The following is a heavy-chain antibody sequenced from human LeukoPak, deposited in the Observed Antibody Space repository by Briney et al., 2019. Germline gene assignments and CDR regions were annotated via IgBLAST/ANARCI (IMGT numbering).Heavy chain of an antibody. CDR2: IYPGGGT. CDR1: GGSISSSSYY. D-gene: IGHD5-12*01. J-gene: IGHJ3*02. CDR3: ARHSRSGSGGYENAFDI. Sequence: SETLSLTCTVSGGSISSSSYYWDWIRQSPGKGLEWIGNIYPGGGTYYAPSLKSRVTISVDTSKNQFSLKLSSVTAADTAIYFCARHSRSGSGGYENAFDIWGQGTMVTVSS. V-gene: IGHV4-39*01.